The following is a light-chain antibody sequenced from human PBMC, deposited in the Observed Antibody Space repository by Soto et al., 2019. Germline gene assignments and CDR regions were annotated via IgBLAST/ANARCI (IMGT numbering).Light chain of an antibody. J-gene: IGKJ4*01. CDR2: GAS. V-gene: IGKV3-15*01. CDR1: QSVGSN. Sequence: EIVMTQSPATMSVSPGEKATLSCRASQSVGSNLAWYQQKPGQAPRLLIYGASTRATGIPARFSGSGSGTEFTLTISSLQSEDFAVYYCQQYNNWPPVTFGGGTEVDIK. CDR3: QQYNNWPPVT.